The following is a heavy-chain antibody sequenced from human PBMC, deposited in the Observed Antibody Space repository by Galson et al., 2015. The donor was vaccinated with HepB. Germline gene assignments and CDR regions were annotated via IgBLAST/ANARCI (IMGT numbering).Heavy chain of an antibody. J-gene: IGHJ6*03. V-gene: IGHV3-30*18. Sequence: SLRLSCAASGFTFSSYGMHWVRQAPGKGLEWVAVISYDGSNKYYADSVKGRFTISRDNSKNTLYLQMNSLRAEDTAVYYCAKDEDSSSRYGPYYYYYYMDVWGKGTTVTVSS. CDR1: GFTFSSYG. CDR2: ISYDGSNK. D-gene: IGHD6-13*01. CDR3: AKDEDSSSRYGPYYYYYYMDV.